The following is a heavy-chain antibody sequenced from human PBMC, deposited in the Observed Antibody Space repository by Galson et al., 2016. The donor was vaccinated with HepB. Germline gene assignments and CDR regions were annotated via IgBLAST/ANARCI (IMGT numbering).Heavy chain of an antibody. CDR3: VSGYTSEG. J-gene: IGHJ3*01. CDR1: GFVFSDFY. D-gene: IGHD6-19*01. CDR2: VDRGGSGK. Sequence: SLRLSCAASGFVFSDFYLAWVRQVPGKGLEWVASVDRGGSGKYYVDSAKGRFTIFRDNAQNSVFLQMSSLRVEDTALYYCVSGYTSEGWGQGTMVTVSS. V-gene: IGHV3-7*01.